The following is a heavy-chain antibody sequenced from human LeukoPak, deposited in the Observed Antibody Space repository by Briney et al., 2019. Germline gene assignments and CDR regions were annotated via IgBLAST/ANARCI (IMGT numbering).Heavy chain of an antibody. J-gene: IGHJ4*02. Sequence: GGSLRVSCAASGFTFSSYAMSWVRQAPGKGLEWVSAISGSGGSTYYADSVKGRFTISRDNSKNTLYLQMNSLRAEDTAVYYCAKTLYYYDSSGPVGCFDYWGQGTLVTVSS. D-gene: IGHD3-22*01. CDR2: ISGSGGST. CDR3: AKTLYYYDSSGPVGCFDY. V-gene: IGHV3-23*01. CDR1: GFTFSSYA.